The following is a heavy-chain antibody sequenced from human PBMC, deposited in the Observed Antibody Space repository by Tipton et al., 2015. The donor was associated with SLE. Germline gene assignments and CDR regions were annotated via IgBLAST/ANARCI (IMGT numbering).Heavy chain of an antibody. D-gene: IGHD6-19*01. CDR3: ASGYTSGGDLFDY. Sequence: QLVQSGGGLVQPGGSLRLSCAASGFTFSSYEMNWVRQAPGKGLEWVSYISSSGSTIYYADSVKGRFTISRDNAKNSLYLQMNSLRAEDTAVYYCASGYTSGGDLFDYWGQGTLVTVSS. CDR2: ISSSGSTI. CDR1: GFTFSSYE. J-gene: IGHJ4*02. V-gene: IGHV3-48*03.